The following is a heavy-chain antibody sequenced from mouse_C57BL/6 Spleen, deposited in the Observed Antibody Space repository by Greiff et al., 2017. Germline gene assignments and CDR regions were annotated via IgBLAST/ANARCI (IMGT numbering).Heavy chain of an antibody. D-gene: IGHD6-2*01. CDR2: IYPRSGNT. V-gene: IGHV1-81*01. CDR1: GYTFTSYG. CDR3: ARSRELSPAMDY. J-gene: IGHJ4*01. Sequence: VKLQESGAELARPGASVKLSCKASGYTFTSYGISWVKQRTGQGLEWIGEIYPRSGNTYYNEKFKGKATLTADKSSSTAYMELRSLTSEDSAVYFCARSRELSPAMDYWGQGTSVTVSS.